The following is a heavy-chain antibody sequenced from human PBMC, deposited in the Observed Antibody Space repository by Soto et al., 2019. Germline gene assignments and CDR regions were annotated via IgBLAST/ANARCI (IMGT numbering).Heavy chain of an antibody. CDR1: GFTFTSSA. D-gene: IGHD6-13*01. CDR3: AADTPAHSSSWYWWAGY. J-gene: IGHJ4*02. V-gene: IGHV1-58*01. Sequence: ASVKVSCKASGFTFTSSAVQWVRQARGQRLEWIGWIVVGSGNTNYAQKFQERVTITRDMSTSTAYMELSSLRSEDTAVYYCAADTPAHSSSWYWWAGYWGQGTLVTVSS. CDR2: IVVGSGNT.